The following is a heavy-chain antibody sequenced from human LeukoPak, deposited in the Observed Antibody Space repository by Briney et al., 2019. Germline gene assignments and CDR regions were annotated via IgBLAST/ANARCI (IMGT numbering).Heavy chain of an antibody. J-gene: IGHJ3*02. CDR3: ARYSSSWYGDDAFDI. Sequence: PGGSLRLSCAASGFTFSSYEMNWVRQAPGKGLEWASYISSSGSTIYYADSVKGRFTISRDNAKNSLYLQMNSLRAEDTAVYYCARYSSSWYGDDAFDIWGQGTMVTVSS. CDR2: ISSSGSTI. V-gene: IGHV3-48*03. CDR1: GFTFSSYE. D-gene: IGHD6-13*01.